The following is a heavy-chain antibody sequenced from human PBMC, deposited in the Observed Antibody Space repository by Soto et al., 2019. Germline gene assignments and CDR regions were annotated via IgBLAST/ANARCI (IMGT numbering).Heavy chain of an antibody. J-gene: IGHJ4*02. Sequence: QLQLMESGPRLVKSSETLSLTCTVSGGSVSSGTYYGGWIRQPPGKGLEWPGSVYSSGSTYYNPSLQSRVTMSIDTSKNQFSLKLSSVTAADAAVYYCARHRSITTTGGEFDYWGQGTLVTVSS. CDR1: GGSVSSGTYY. V-gene: IGHV4-39*01. CDR3: ARHRSITTTGGEFDY. D-gene: IGHD1-1*01. CDR2: VYSSGST.